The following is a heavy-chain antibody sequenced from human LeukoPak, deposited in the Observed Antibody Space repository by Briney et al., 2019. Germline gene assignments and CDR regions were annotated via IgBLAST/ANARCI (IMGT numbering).Heavy chain of an antibody. Sequence: ASVKVSCKASGYTFTSYAMHWVRQAPGQRLEWMGWTNAGNGNTKYSQKFQGRVTITRDTSASTAYMELSSLRSEDTAVYHCARDYIGRLVDYWGQGTLVTVSS. CDR3: ARDYIGRLVDY. CDR1: GYTFTSYA. J-gene: IGHJ4*02. CDR2: TNAGNGNT. D-gene: IGHD5-12*01. V-gene: IGHV1-3*01.